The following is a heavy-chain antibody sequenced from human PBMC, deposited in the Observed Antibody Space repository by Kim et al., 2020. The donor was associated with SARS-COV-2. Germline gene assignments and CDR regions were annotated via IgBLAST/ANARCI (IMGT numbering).Heavy chain of an antibody. CDR2: IYYSGST. D-gene: IGHD3-3*01. CDR3: AGQWSDFWSGTYYFDY. J-gene: IGHJ4*02. V-gene: IGHV4-39*01. CDR1: GGSISSSSYY. Sequence: SETLSLTCTVSGGSISSSSYYWGWIRQPPGKGLEWIGSIYYSGSTYYNPSLKSRVTISVDTSKNQFSLKLSSVTAADTAVYYCAGQWSDFWSGTYYFDYWGQGTLVTVSS.